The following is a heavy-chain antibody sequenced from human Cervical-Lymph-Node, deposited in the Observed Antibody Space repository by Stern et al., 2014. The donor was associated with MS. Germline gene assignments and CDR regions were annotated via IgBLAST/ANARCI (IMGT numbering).Heavy chain of an antibody. CDR2: IIPIFGTT. J-gene: IGHJ6*02. V-gene: IGHV1-69*01. CDR3: ARLHDLSPRGMDV. CDR1: GGTFGSYS. Sequence: VQLVESGAEVKKPGSSVKISCKASGGTFGSYSISWVRQAHGQGLEWMGYIIPIFGTTDYAQKFQGRITITADESTSTAYMDLSSLRPEDTAVYYCARLHDLSPRGMDVWGQGTTVTVSS. D-gene: IGHD3-3*01.